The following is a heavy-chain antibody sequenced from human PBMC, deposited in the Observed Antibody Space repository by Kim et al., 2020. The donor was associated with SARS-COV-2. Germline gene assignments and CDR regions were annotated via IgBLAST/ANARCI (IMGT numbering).Heavy chain of an antibody. V-gene: IGHV1-69*04. CDR3: ARRGDVDTAMVNDAFDI. CDR1: GGTFSSYA. D-gene: IGHD5-18*01. J-gene: IGHJ3*02. CDR2: IIPILGIA. Sequence: SVKVSCKASGGTFSSYAISWVRQAPGQGLEWMGRIIPILGIANYAQKFQGRVTITADKSTSTAYMELSSLRSEDTAVYYCARRGDVDTAMVNDAFDIWGQGTMVTVSS.